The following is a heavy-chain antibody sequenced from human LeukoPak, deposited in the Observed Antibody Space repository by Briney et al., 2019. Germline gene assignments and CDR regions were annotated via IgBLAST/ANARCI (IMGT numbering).Heavy chain of an antibody. CDR2: TYPGNSDT. CDR3: ARPLHDYSKYWFDP. J-gene: IGHJ5*02. CDR1: GYTFTNYW. D-gene: IGHD4-11*01. Sequence: GESLKISYKGSGYTFTNYWIGWVRQMRGKGLEWMGITYPGNSDTRYSPSFQGQVTISADKSISTAYLQWSSLKASDTAMYYCARPLHDYSKYWFDPWGQGTLVTVSS. V-gene: IGHV5-51*01.